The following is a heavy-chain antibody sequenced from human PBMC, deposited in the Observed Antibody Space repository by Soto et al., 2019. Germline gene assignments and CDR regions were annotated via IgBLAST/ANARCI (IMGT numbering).Heavy chain of an antibody. CDR2: IYHSGST. D-gene: IGHD2-21*02. J-gene: IGHJ3*02. CDR3: ARVGLLMRVVHAFDI. V-gene: IGHV4-4*02. Sequence: QVQLQESGPGLVKPSGTLSLTCAVSGGSISSSNWWSWVRQPPGKGPEWIGEIYHSGSTNCNPSLKSRVTISVHKSMNQISLKLSSVTAADTAVYYCARVGLLMRVVHAFDIWGQGTMVTVS. CDR1: GGSISSSNW.